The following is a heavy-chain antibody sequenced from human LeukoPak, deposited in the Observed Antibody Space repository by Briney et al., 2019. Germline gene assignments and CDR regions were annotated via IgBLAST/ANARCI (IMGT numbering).Heavy chain of an antibody. CDR2: INPNSGGT. J-gene: IGHJ4*02. D-gene: IGHD6-6*01. CDR1: GYTLTGYY. CDR3: ARSTPRIAARPGWYFDY. Sequence: ASVKVSCKASGYTLTGYYTHWVRQAPGQGLEWMGWINPNSGGTNYAQKFQGRVTMTRDTSISTAYMELSRLRSDDTAVYYCARSTPRIAARPGWYFDYWGQGTLVTVSS. V-gene: IGHV1-2*02.